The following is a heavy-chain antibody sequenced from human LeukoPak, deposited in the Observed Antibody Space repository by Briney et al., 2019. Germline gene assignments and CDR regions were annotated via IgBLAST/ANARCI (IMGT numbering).Heavy chain of an antibody. CDR2: INPDGNKK. V-gene: IGHV3-7*01. Sequence: GGSLRLSCAVSGLTFSSSWMDWVRHAPGRGLEWVASINPDGNKKYSADSVKGRFTISRDNAENSLYLRMNSVRVEDTAFYYCARDLAYSRLDYWGQGTLVTVSS. CDR1: GLTFSSSW. J-gene: IGHJ4*02. D-gene: IGHD5-18*01. CDR3: ARDLAYSRLDY.